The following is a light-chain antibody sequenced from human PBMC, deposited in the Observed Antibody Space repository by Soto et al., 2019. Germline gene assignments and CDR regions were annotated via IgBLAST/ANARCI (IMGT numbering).Light chain of an antibody. CDR2: GAS. Sequence: EIVLTQSPGTLSLFPGERATLSCRASQSLITRYLAWYQQKPGQAPRLLIYGASSRATGIPDRFSGSGSGTDFTLTNSRLEPEDFAVYSCQQYGTSPTFGQGTRLEIK. CDR3: QQYGTSPT. J-gene: IGKJ5*01. V-gene: IGKV3-20*01. CDR1: QSLITRY.